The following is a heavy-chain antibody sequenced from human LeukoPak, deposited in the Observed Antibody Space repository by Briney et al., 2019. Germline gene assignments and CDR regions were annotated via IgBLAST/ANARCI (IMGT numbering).Heavy chain of an antibody. CDR2: IYTSGST. V-gene: IGHV4-61*02. D-gene: IGHD3-3*01. CDR3: ARDFWN. J-gene: IGHJ4*02. Sequence: SETLSLTCTVSGGSLSSGSYYWSWLRQPAGKGLGGIGRIYTSGSTNYNPSLKSRATISVDTSKNQFSLKLSSVTAADTAVYYCARDFWNWGQGTLVTVSS. CDR1: GGSLSSGSYY.